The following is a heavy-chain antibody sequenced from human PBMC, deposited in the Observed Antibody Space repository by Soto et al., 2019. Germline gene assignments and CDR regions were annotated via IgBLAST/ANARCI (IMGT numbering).Heavy chain of an antibody. CDR1: GYTFTSYA. CDR3: ARDTSRELLWFGEFDH. D-gene: IGHD3-10*01. V-gene: IGHV1-3*01. Sequence: ASVKVSCKASGYTFTSYAMHWVRQAPGQRLEWMGWINAGNGNTKYSQKFQGRVTITRDTSASTAYMELSSLGSEDTAVYYCARDTSRELLWFGEFDHRGQGTLVTVSS. J-gene: IGHJ4*02. CDR2: INAGNGNT.